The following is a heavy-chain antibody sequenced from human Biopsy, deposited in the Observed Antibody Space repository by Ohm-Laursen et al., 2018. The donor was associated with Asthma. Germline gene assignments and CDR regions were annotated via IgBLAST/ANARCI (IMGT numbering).Heavy chain of an antibody. CDR2: INPNSGGT. D-gene: IGHD6-13*01. CDR3: ARGQKSAGDRWFDP. CDR1: GYTFIGCH. V-gene: IGHV1-2*06. J-gene: IGHJ5*02. Sequence: EASVKVSCKASGYTFIGCHIHRMRQAPGQGLEWMGRINPNSGGTNYAQKFQGRVTMTRDTSISTAYMEVSRLRSDDTAVYYCARGQKSAGDRWFDPWGQGTLVTVSS.